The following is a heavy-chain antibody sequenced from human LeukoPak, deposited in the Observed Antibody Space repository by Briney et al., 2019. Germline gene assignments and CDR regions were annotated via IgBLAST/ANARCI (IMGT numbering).Heavy chain of an antibody. Sequence: ASVKVSCKASGYTFTGYYMHWVRQAPGQGLEWMGWINPNSGGTNYAQKFQGRVTMTRDTSISTAYMEPSRLRSDDTAVYYCASFQGAADYYYYYMDVWGKGTTVTVSS. CDR2: INPNSGGT. CDR1: GYTFTGYY. D-gene: IGHD6-13*01. V-gene: IGHV1-2*02. J-gene: IGHJ6*03. CDR3: ASFQGAADYYYYYMDV.